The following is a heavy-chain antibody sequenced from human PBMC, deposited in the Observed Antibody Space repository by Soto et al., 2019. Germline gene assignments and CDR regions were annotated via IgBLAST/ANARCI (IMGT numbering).Heavy chain of an antibody. D-gene: IGHD3-10*01. J-gene: IGHJ4*02. CDR1: GFTFNNYA. Sequence: EVQLLESGGGLVQPGGSLRLSCAASGFTFNNYAMTWVRQAPGKGLEWVSAISGGGDTTSYADSVKGRFTVSRDGSKNTLYLQMGSLRAEDTALYYCAKGRCGSGSLTPRVDFWGQGTLVTVSS. CDR2: ISGGGDTT. CDR3: AKGRCGSGSLTPRVDF. V-gene: IGHV3-23*01.